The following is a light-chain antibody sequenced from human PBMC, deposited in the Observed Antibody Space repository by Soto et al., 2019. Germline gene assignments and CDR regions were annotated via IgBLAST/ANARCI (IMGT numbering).Light chain of an antibody. CDR2: LAS. J-gene: IGKJ1*01. CDR3: QQYKSYLWT. V-gene: IGKV1-5*03. CDR1: QSISSW. Sequence: DLQMTQSPSTLSASVGDRVTITCRASQSISSWLAWYQQKPGKAPKILINLASILESGVPSRFSGSGSGTEFTLTISSLQPDDFATYYCQQYKSYLWTFGQGTKVEIK.